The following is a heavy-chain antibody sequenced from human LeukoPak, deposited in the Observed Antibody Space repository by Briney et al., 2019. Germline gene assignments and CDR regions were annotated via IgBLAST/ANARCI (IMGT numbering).Heavy chain of an antibody. CDR2: ISYDGSSK. D-gene: IGHD3-10*01. J-gene: IGHJ6*02. CDR3: AKDVRFREFRTHTYGMDV. Sequence: SGGSLRLSCAASGFTFSSYGMHWVRQAPGKGLEWVAVISYDGSSKYYADSVKGRFTISRDNSKNTLYLQMNSLRAEDTAVYYCAKDVRFREFRTHTYGMDVWGQGTTVTVSS. V-gene: IGHV3-30*18. CDR1: GFTFSSYG.